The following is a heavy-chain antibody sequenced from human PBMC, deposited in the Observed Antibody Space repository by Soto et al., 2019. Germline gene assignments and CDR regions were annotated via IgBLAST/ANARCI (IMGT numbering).Heavy chain of an antibody. CDR3: ARVNGAMVRGGSLRKHLGGAFDI. V-gene: IGHV4-59*01. J-gene: IGHJ3*02. Sequence: SETLSLTCTVSGGSISSYYWSWIRQPPGKGLEWIGYIYYSGSTNYNPSLKSRVTISVDTSKNQFSLKLSSVTAADTAVYYCARVNGAMVRGGSLRKHLGGAFDIWGQGTMVTVSS. D-gene: IGHD3-10*01. CDR1: GGSISSYY. CDR2: IYYSGST.